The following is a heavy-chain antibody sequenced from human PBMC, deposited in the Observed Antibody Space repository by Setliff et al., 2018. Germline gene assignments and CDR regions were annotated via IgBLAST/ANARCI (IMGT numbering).Heavy chain of an antibody. CDR3: AGRPQNTPMGPCDY. CDR2: INYSGST. D-gene: IGHD5-18*01. CDR1: GGAVSGDY. V-gene: IGHV4-59*02. Sequence: SETLSLTCSVSGGAVSGDYWTWIRQPPGKGLEYIGYINYSGSTNYNPSLKSRVTISGDTSKNQVSLRLSSVTAADTAIYYCAGRPQNTPMGPCDYWGQGTLVTVSS. J-gene: IGHJ4*02.